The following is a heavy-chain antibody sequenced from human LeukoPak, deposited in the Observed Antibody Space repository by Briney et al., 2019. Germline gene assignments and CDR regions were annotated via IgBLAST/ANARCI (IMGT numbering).Heavy chain of an antibody. CDR1: GGTFSSYA. V-gene: IGHV1-69*05. CDR3: ALSYYYYMDV. Sequence: ASVTVSCKASGGTFSSYAISWVRQAPGQGLEWMGGIIPIFGTANYAQKFQGRVTITTDESTSTAYMELSSLRSEDTAVYYCALSYYYYMDVWGKGTTVTVSS. CDR2: IIPIFGTA. J-gene: IGHJ6*03.